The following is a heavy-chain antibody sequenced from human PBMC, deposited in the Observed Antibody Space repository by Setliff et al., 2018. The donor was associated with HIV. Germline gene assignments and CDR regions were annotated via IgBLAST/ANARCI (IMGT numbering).Heavy chain of an antibody. Sequence: ASVKVSCKASGYTFTCYYMHWVRQVPGQGLEWMGWINPNSGGTNYAQEFQGRVTMTRDTSISTAYMELSRLRSDDTAVYYCARSDSSGYKDYWGQGTLVTVSS. V-gene: IGHV1-2*02. CDR3: ARSDSSGYKDY. CDR2: INPNSGGT. D-gene: IGHD3-22*01. J-gene: IGHJ4*02. CDR1: GYTFTCYY.